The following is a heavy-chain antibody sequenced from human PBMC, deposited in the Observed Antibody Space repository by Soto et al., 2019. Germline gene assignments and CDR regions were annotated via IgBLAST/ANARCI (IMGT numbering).Heavy chain of an antibody. J-gene: IGHJ5*02. CDR1: GGSISSGGYH. V-gene: IGHV4-31*03. CDR2: IYYSGST. Sequence: PSETLSLTCTVSGGSISSGGYHWSWIRQHPGKGPEWIGYIYYSGSTYYNPSLKSRVTISVDTSKNQFSLKLSSVTAADTAVYYCARGKNWFDPWGQGTLVTVSS. CDR3: ARGKNWFDP.